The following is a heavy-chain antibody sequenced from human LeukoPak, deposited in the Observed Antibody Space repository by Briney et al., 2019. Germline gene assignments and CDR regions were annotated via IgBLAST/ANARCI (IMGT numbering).Heavy chain of an antibody. V-gene: IGHV3-7*03. Sequence: PGGSLRLSCAAYGFSFSSYWMTWVRQAPGKGLEWVANIKEDGSEKYYVDSVRGRFTISRDNSKGTVYLQMNSLRPEDTAVYYCAKDDAWLQYGNWGRGTLVTVSS. CDR3: AKDDAWLQYGN. CDR2: IKEDGSEK. J-gene: IGHJ4*02. CDR1: GFSFSSYW. D-gene: IGHD5-24*01.